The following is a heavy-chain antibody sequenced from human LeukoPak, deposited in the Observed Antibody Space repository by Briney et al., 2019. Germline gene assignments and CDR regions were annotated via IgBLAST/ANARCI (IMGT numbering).Heavy chain of an antibody. CDR3: ANAGGSYYTSSWYAY. J-gene: IGHJ4*02. V-gene: IGHV3-23*01. CDR1: GFTFSSYA. Sequence: PGGSLRLSCAASGFTFSSYAMSWVRQAPGKGLEWVSAISGSGGNTYYADSVKGRFTISGENSKNTLYLQMNSLRAEDTAVYYCANAGGSYYTSSWYAYWGQGSLVTVSS. CDR2: ISGSGGNT. D-gene: IGHD6-13*01.